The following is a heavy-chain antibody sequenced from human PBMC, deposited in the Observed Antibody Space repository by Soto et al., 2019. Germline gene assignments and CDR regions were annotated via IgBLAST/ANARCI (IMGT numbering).Heavy chain of an antibody. Sequence: EVQLVESGGGLVQPGGSLRLSCAASGFTFSSYSMNWVRQAPGKGLEWISFISSSRNTIYYADSLKGRFTVSRDNAKNSLYLQMNSLRAEDTVVYYCARDSRGSNWAYYFDYWGQGTLVTVSS. J-gene: IGHJ4*02. CDR1: GFTFSSYS. V-gene: IGHV3-48*01. CDR2: ISSSRNTI. D-gene: IGHD1-1*01. CDR3: ARDSRGSNWAYYFDY.